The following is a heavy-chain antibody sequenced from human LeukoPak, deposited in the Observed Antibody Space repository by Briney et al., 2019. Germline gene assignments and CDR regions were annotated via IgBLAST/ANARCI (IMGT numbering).Heavy chain of an antibody. CDR3: ARDLEGGYSGYHY. Sequence: SVKVSCKASGGTFSSYAISWVRQAPGQGLEWMGGIIPIFGAANYAQKFQGRVTITADESTSTAYMELSSLRSEDTAVYYCARDLEGGYSGYHYWGQGTLVTVSS. D-gene: IGHD5-12*01. J-gene: IGHJ4*02. CDR1: GGTFSSYA. CDR2: IIPIFGAA. V-gene: IGHV1-69*13.